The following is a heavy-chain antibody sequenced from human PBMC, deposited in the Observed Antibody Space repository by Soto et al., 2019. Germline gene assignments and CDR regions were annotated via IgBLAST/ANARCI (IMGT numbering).Heavy chain of an antibody. D-gene: IGHD6-19*01. Sequence: EVQLVESGGGLVQPGRSLRLSCAASGFTFDDYAMHWVRQAPGKGLEWVSGISWNSGSIGYADSVKGRFTISRDNAKNSLYLQMNSLRAEDTALYYCAKGQEWLANDYFDYWGQGTLVTVSS. CDR3: AKGQEWLANDYFDY. J-gene: IGHJ4*02. CDR2: ISWNSGSI. V-gene: IGHV3-9*01. CDR1: GFTFDDYA.